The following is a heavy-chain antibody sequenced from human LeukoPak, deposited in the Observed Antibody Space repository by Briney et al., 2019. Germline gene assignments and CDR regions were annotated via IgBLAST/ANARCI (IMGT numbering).Heavy chain of an antibody. CDR3: ARDREYTMDV. Sequence: PGGSLRLSCAASGFGFSTSWMHWVRQAPGKGLVWVSLINGDASRTIYADSVKGRFTISRDNAKNTLYLQMNSLRADDTAVYYCARDREYTMDVWGQGTTVTVSS. J-gene: IGHJ6*02. CDR2: INGDASRT. CDR1: GFGFSTSW. D-gene: IGHD1-1*01. V-gene: IGHV3-74*01.